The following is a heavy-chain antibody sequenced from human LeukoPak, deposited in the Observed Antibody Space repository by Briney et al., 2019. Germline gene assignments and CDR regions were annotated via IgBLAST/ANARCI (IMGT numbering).Heavy chain of an antibody. D-gene: IGHD2-2*01. CDR2: INPNSGGT. Sequence: ASVKVSCKASGYTFTGYYMHWVRQAPGQGLEWMGWINPNSGGTNYAQKFQGRVTMTRDTSISTAYMELSRLRSDDTAVYYCARVRTLGYQPDMDVWGKGTTVTVSS. CDR3: ARVRTLGYQPDMDV. V-gene: IGHV1-2*02. CDR1: GYTFTGYY. J-gene: IGHJ6*03.